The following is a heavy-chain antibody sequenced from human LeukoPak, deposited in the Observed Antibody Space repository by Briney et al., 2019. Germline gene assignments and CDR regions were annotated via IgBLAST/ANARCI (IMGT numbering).Heavy chain of an antibody. CDR2: INPNSGGT. D-gene: IGHD3-10*01. CDR3: ARDSGDYRTSYYYGMDV. CDR1: GYTFTGYY. J-gene: IGHJ6*02. Sequence: ASVKVSCKASGYTFTGYYMHWVRQAPGQGLEWMGWINPNSGGTNYAQKFQGRVTMTRDTSISTAYMELSRLRSDDTAVYYCARDSGDYRTSYYYGMDVWGQGTTVTVSS. V-gene: IGHV1-2*02.